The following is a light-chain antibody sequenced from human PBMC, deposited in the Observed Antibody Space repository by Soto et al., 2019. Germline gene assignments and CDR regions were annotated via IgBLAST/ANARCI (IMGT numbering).Light chain of an antibody. CDR1: QSISSW. CDR2: DAS. J-gene: IGKJ1*01. CDR3: QQYNSYSGT. Sequence: VQMTQSPATVSASVGDRVTITCRASQSISSWLAWYQQKPGKAPKLLIYDASSLESGVPSRFSGSGSGTEFTLTISSLQPDDFATYYCQQYNSYSGTFGQGTKV. V-gene: IGKV1-5*01.